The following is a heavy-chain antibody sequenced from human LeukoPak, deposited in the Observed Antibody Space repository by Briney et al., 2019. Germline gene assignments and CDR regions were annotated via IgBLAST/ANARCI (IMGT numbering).Heavy chain of an antibody. CDR3: ARMTLTMVRGPFDY. D-gene: IGHD3-10*01. V-gene: IGHV4-30-4*01. J-gene: IGHJ4*02. CDR2: IYYTGST. CDR1: GGSISSGDYY. Sequence: SQTLSLTCTVSGGSISSGDYYWTWIRQPPGKGLEWIAYIYYTGSTYYNPSLKSRVTISVDTSKNQFSLKMTSLTAADTAVYYCARMTLTMVRGPFDYWGQGTLVTVSS.